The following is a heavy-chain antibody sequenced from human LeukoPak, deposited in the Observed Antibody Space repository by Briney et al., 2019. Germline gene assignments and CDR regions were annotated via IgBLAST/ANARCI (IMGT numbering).Heavy chain of an antibody. V-gene: IGHV1-2*02. CDR3: ERAVVATTPLVPFDP. CDR1: GYTFTDYY. D-gene: IGHD5-12*01. Sequence: ASVKVSCKASGYTFTDYYVHWVRHAPGQGLEWMGWINPNSGGTNYAQKFQGRVTMTRDTSISTAYMELSRLRSDDTAVYYCERAVVATTPLVPFDPWGQGTLVTVSS. CDR2: INPNSGGT. J-gene: IGHJ5*02.